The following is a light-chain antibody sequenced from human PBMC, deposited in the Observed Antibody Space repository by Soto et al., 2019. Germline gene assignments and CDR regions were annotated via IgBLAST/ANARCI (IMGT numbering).Light chain of an antibody. Sequence: TQFPGTLSASPGERVILSCRASQSVRGDLAWFQQKPGRSPRLLIYGTSTRASGVPDRFSGSGSGTDFTLTINSLQSEDFAVYYCHQRQYWPPITFGQGTRLEIK. CDR3: HQRQYWPPIT. J-gene: IGKJ5*01. CDR2: GTS. V-gene: IGKV3-15*01. CDR1: QSVRGD.